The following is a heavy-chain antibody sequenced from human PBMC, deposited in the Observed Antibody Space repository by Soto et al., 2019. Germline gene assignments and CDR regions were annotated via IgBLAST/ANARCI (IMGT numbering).Heavy chain of an antibody. CDR3: ARRAAAGRSFDY. D-gene: IGHD6-13*01. CDR2: ISSSGNSI. V-gene: IGHV3-11*01. CDR1: GFTFSDYY. J-gene: IGHJ4*02. Sequence: GGSLRLSCAASGFTFSDYYMTWIRQAPGKGLEWVSYISSSGNSIYYADSVRGRFTVSRDNAKNSLFLQMNSLRAEDTAVYYCARRAAAGRSFDYWGLGTLVTVSS.